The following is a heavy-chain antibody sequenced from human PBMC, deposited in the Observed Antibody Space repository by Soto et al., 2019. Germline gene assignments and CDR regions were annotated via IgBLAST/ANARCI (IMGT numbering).Heavy chain of an antibody. Sequence: PGGSLRLSCAASGFTFSSYGMHWVRQAPGKGLEWVAVISYDGSNKYYADSVKGRFTISRDNSKNTLYLQMNSLRAEDTAVYYCAKEPLETNVLQLWLYYYGMDVWGQGTTVTVSS. CDR3: AKEPLETNVLQLWLYYYGMDV. J-gene: IGHJ6*02. V-gene: IGHV3-30*18. D-gene: IGHD5-18*01. CDR2: ISYDGSNK. CDR1: GFTFSSYG.